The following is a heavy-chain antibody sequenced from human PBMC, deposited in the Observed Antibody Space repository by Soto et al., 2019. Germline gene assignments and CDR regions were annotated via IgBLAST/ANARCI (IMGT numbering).Heavy chain of an antibody. CDR1: GFTFSSYG. Sequence: QVQLVESGGGVVQPGRSLRLSCAASGFTFSSYGMHWVRQAPGKGLEWVAVIWYDGSNKYYADSVKGRFTISRDNSKNTLYLQMNSLRAEDTAVYYCARVTVTLEYYYYGMDVWGQGTTVTVSS. CDR2: IWYDGSNK. V-gene: IGHV3-33*01. D-gene: IGHD4-17*01. J-gene: IGHJ6*02. CDR3: ARVTVTLEYYYYGMDV.